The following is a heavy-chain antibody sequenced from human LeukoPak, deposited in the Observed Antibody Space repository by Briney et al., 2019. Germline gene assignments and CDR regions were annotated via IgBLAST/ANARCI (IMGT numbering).Heavy chain of an antibody. Sequence: GGSLRLSCAASGSTFSRYDMHWVRQTPGKGLDWVSSIGTAGATYYPDSVKGRFTISRENAKNSLYLQMNSLRAEDTAVYFCLRGSSRWYDFDYWGQGILVTVSS. D-gene: IGHD6-13*01. V-gene: IGHV3-13*01. J-gene: IGHJ4*02. CDR3: LRGSSRWYDFDY. CDR2: IGTAGAT. CDR1: GSTFSRYD.